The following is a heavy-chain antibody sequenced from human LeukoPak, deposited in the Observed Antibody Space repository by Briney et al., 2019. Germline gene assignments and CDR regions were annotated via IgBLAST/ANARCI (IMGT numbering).Heavy chain of an antibody. CDR3: VCLGLGGLSLD. D-gene: IGHD3-16*01. Sequence: GGSLRLSCAASGLTFSRYSMHWVRQAPGKGLVWVSHVNSDGSGTDYADSVKGRFTISRDNAKNTLYLQMNSLRVEDTAVYYCVCLGLGGLSLDWGQGTLVTVSS. J-gene: IGHJ4*02. V-gene: IGHV3-74*01. CDR2: VNSDGSGT. CDR1: GLTFSRYS.